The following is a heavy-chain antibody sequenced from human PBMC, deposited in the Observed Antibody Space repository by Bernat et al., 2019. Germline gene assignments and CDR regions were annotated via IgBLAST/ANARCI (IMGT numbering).Heavy chain of an antibody. CDR1: GFTFSSYA. J-gene: IGHJ4*02. D-gene: IGHD2-15*01. CDR2: IRGSGGIT. V-gene: IGHV3-23*01. CDR3: AKGDCSGGSCYSGGLYYFDY. Sequence: EVQLLESGGGLVQPGGSLRLSCAASGFTFSSYAMSWVRQAPGKGLEWVSAIRGSGGITYYADSGKGRFTISRDNSKNTLYRQMNSLRAEDTAVYYCAKGDCSGGSCYSGGLYYFDYWGQGTLVTVSS.